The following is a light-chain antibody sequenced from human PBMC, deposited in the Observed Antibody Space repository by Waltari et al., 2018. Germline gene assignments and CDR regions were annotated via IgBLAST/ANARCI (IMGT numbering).Light chain of an antibody. J-gene: IGLJ3*02. CDR3: KSFTSSSTWV. CDR1: SSDVGAYDY. V-gene: IGLV2-14*01. Sequence: QSALTQPDSVSGSPGQSITISCTGTSSDVGAYDYVSWYQQHPGKAPKLMIYDVNNRPSGVSNRFSGSKSGDTASLTISGLQAEDEADYYCKSFTSSSTWVFGGGTKLTVL. CDR2: DVN.